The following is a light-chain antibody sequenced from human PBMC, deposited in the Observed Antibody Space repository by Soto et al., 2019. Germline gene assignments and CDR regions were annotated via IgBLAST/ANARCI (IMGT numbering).Light chain of an antibody. J-gene: IGKJ1*01. V-gene: IGKV3-20*01. Sequence: ASTQPPSTLSVSCQQRASISSRDSQSVSSSYLAWYQQKPGQAPRLLIYGTSSRATGIPDRFSCSGSVTDFTLTISRVESEEFAVYYCHQYGSSTGTFGQGTKV. CDR2: GTS. CDR1: QSVSSSY. CDR3: HQYGSSTGT.